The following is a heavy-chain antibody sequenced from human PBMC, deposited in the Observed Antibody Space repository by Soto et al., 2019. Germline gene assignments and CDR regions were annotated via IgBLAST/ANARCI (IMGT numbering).Heavy chain of an antibody. V-gene: IGHV6-1*01. Sequence: SQTLSLTCAISGDSVSSNSAAWNWVRQSPSRGLEWLGRTYYRSKWYDDYAVSVKSRITISPDTSKNQFSLHLKSVTPEDTAVYYCASGGGRGYCSANTCYSPYYYFGMDVWGQGTTVTVSS. CDR1: GDSVSSNSAA. D-gene: IGHD2-15*01. J-gene: IGHJ6*02. CDR2: TYYRSKWYD. CDR3: ASGGGRGYCSANTCYSPYYYFGMDV.